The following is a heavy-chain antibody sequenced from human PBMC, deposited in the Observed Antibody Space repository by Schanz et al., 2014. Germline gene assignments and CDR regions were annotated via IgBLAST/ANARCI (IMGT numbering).Heavy chain of an antibody. J-gene: IGHJ4*02. CDR3: AMQRLVGAID. CDR1: GFTFSDAW. CDR2: IKSKIDDEAT. Sequence: EVQLVESGGGLVKPGGSLRLSCVGSGFTFSDAWLTWVRQAPGKGLEWLGRIKSKIDDEATDYATPVKFRFAISRDDSRNTLYLQLNRLKTEDTAVYYCAMQRLVGAIDWGQGTLVTVSS. D-gene: IGHD1-26*01. V-gene: IGHV3-15*01.